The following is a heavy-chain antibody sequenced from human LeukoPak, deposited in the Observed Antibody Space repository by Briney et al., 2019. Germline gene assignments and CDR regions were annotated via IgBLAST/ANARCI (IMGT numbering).Heavy chain of an antibody. J-gene: IGHJ4*02. D-gene: IGHD4-23*01. V-gene: IGHV3-74*01. CDR3: VRGNDYGGPHY. CDR2: IDRDGSRI. CDR1: GFTFSSYW. Sequence: GGSLRLSCAVSGFTFSSYWMHWVRQAPGTGLVWVSRIDRDGSRINYADSVKGRFTISRDNGKNTLFLQMNSLRAEDAAVYYCVRGNDYGGPHYWGQGTLVTVSS.